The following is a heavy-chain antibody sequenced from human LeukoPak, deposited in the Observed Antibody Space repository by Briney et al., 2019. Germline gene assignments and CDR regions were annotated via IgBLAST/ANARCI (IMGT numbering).Heavy chain of an antibody. Sequence: GASMKVSCKASGYTFTSYGISWVRQAPGQGLEWMGWISAYNGNTNYAQKLQGRVTMTTDTSTSTAYMELRSLRSDDTAVYYCARDFDYGDYPDAFHIWGQGTMVTVSS. D-gene: IGHD4-17*01. CDR2: ISAYNGNT. V-gene: IGHV1-18*01. CDR3: ARDFDYGDYPDAFHI. J-gene: IGHJ3*02. CDR1: GYTFTSYG.